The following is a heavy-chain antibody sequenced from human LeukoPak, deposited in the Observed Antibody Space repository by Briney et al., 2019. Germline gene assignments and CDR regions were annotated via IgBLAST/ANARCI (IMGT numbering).Heavy chain of an antibody. J-gene: IGHJ4*02. CDR2: IIPIFGTA. CDR3: ARGGLGYTARAYYFDY. D-gene: IGHD5-24*01. CDR1: GGTFSSYA. V-gene: IGHV1-69*13. Sequence: GASVKVSCKASGGTFSSYAISWVRQAPGQGLEWMGGIIPIFGTANYAQKFQGRVTITADESASTAYMELSSLRSEDTAVYYCARGGLGYTARAYYFDYWGQGTLVTVSS.